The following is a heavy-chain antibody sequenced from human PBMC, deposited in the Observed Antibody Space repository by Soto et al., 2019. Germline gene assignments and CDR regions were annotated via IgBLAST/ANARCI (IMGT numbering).Heavy chain of an antibody. CDR1: GGSISSGDYY. J-gene: IGHJ6*02. Sequence: SETLSLTCTVSGGSISSGDYYWSWIRQPPGKGLEWIGYIYYSGSTYYNPSLKSRVTISVDTSKNQFSLKLSSVTAADTAVYYCARDLAAGTLMDVWGQGTTVPVSS. V-gene: IGHV4-30-4*01. CDR3: ARDLAAGTLMDV. CDR2: IYYSGST. D-gene: IGHD6-13*01.